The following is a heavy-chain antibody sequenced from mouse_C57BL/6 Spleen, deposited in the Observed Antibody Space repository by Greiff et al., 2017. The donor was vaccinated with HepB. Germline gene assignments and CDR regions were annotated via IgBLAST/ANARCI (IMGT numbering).Heavy chain of an antibody. J-gene: IGHJ2*01. Sequence: QVQLQQPGAELVKPGASVKLSCKASGYTFTSYWMQWVKQRPGQGLEWIGEIDPSDSYTNYNQKFKGKATLTVDTSSSTAYMQLSSLTSEDSAVYYCARSGGTYPFDYWGQGTTLTVSS. CDR1: GYTFTSYW. CDR2: IDPSDSYT. V-gene: IGHV1-50*01. D-gene: IGHD4-1*01. CDR3: ARSGGTYPFDY.